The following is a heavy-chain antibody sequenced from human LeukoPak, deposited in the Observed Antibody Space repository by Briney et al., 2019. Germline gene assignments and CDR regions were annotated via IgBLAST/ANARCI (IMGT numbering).Heavy chain of an antibody. CDR3: ARDLYCSSTSCYLFDY. D-gene: IGHD2-2*01. V-gene: IGHV1-46*03. Sequence: ASVKVSCKASGYTFTSYYMHWVRQAPGQGLEWMGIINPSGGSTSYAQKFQGRVTMTRDTSTSTVYMELSSLRSEGTAVYYCARDLYCSSTSCYLFDYWGQGTLVTVSS. CDR2: INPSGGST. CDR1: GYTFTSYY. J-gene: IGHJ4*02.